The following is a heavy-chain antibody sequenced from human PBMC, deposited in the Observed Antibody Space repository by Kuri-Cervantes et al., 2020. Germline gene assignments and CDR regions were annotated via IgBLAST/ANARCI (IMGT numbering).Heavy chain of an antibody. J-gene: IGHJ3*02. D-gene: IGHD3-10*01. V-gene: IGHV3-23*01. CDR1: GFTFSNYA. CDR2: VSPSGDRT. CDR3: ARVKMVRGRTDAFDI. Sequence: ETLSLTCAASGFTFSNYAMSWVRQAPGKGLEWVSGVSPSGDRTYYSDSVKGRFIISRDNSKNTLYVQMNSLRAEDTAVYYCARVKMVRGRTDAFDIWGQGTMVTVSS.